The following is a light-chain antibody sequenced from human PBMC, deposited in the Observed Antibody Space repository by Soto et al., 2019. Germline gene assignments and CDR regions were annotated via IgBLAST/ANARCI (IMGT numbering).Light chain of an antibody. Sequence: DIQMTQSPSTLSASVGDRVTITCRASQSVSGWLAWFQQKPGKPPKLLIYKASTLESGVPSRFRGSGSATEFALTITNLQPDDFATYYCQQYDSYPYTFGQGTKLEIK. CDR1: QSVSGW. V-gene: IGKV1-5*03. CDR2: KAS. CDR3: QQYDSYPYT. J-gene: IGKJ2*01.